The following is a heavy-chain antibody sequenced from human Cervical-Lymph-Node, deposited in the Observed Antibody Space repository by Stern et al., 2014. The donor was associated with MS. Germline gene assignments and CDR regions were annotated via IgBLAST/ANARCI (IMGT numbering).Heavy chain of an antibody. V-gene: IGHV2-70*04. CDR1: GFSLVTSGVR. D-gene: IGHD3-3*01. J-gene: IGHJ4*02. Sequence: QITLKESGPALVKPTQTLTLTCTFSGFSLVTSGVRVSWIRQPPGKALEWLARIDWNDKTFYNTSLMTRLTLSKDTSKNQVVLTMTNVDPVDTATYYCARMMGSGYRHYFDYWGQGTPVTVS. CDR3: ARMMGSGYRHYFDY. CDR2: IDWNDKT.